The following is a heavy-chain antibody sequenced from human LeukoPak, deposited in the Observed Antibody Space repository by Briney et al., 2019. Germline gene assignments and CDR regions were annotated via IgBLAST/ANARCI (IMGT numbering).Heavy chain of an antibody. CDR3: ARDQGYSSSWYLLWGAFDI. D-gene: IGHD6-13*01. J-gene: IGHJ4*02. Sequence: GGSLRLSCAASGFTFSNYWMSWVRQAPGKGLEWVANAKQDGSEKYYVDSVKGRFTISRDNAKNSLYLQMNSLRAEDTAVYYCARDQGYSSSWYLLWGAFDIWGQGTLVTVSS. V-gene: IGHV3-7*01. CDR2: AKQDGSEK. CDR1: GFTFSNYW.